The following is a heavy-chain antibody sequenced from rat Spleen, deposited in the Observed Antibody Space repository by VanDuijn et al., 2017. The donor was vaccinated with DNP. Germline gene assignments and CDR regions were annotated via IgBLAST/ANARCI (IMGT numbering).Heavy chain of an antibody. CDR2: ISYSGST. V-gene: IGHV3-1*01. Sequence: EVQLQESGPGLVKPSQSLSLTCSVTGYSITSNYWAWIRKFPGNKMEWMGYISYSGSTGYNPSLKSRISITRDTSKNKFFLQLNSVTTEDTATYYCARLEFGGYTYYFDYWGQGVMVTVSS. D-gene: IGHD1-11*01. J-gene: IGHJ2*01. CDR1: GYSITSNY. CDR3: ARLEFGGYTYYFDY.